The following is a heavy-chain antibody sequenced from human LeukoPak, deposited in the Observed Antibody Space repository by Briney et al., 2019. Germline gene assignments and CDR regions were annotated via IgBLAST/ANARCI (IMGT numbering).Heavy chain of an antibody. V-gene: IGHV3-21*01. D-gene: IGHD3-22*01. CDR2: ISSSSSYI. Sequence: GGSLRLSCAASGFTFSSYSMNWVRQAPGKGLEWVSSISSSSSYIYYADSVKGRFTISRDNAKNSLYLQMNGLRAEDTAVYYCARISSGYYFFVDFDYWGQGTLVTVSS. J-gene: IGHJ4*02. CDR3: ARISSGYYFFVDFDY. CDR1: GFTFSSYS.